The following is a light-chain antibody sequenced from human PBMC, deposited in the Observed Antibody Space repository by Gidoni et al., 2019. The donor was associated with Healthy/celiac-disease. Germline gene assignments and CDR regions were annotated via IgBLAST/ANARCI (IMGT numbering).Light chain of an antibody. J-gene: IGKJ4*01. V-gene: IGKV2D-29*01. CDR1: QSLLHSDGKT. CDR3: MQSIQLPLT. CDR2: EVS. Sequence: DIVMTQTPLSLSVTPGQPASISCKSSQSLLHSDGKTQPPQLLIYEVSNRFSGVPDRFSGSGSGTDFTLKISRVEAEDVGVYYCMQSIQLPLTFGGGTKVEIK.